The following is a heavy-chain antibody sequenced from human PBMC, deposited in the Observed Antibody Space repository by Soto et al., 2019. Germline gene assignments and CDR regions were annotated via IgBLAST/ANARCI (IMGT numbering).Heavy chain of an antibody. Sequence: SETLSLTCAVYGGSFSGYYWSWIRQPPGKGLEWIGEINHSGSTNYNPSIKSRVTISVDTSKNQFSMKLSSVTAADTAVYYCARDPVYADLYYYYGTEVWGQGTTV. V-gene: IGHV4-34*01. CDR2: INHSGST. CDR1: GGSFSGYY. D-gene: IGHD2-8*01. J-gene: IGHJ6*02. CDR3: ARDPVYADLYYYYGTEV.